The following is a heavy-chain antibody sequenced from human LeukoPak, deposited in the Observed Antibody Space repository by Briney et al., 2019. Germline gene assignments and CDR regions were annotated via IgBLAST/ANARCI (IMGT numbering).Heavy chain of an antibody. J-gene: IGHJ4*02. CDR2: IYYSGST. CDR1: GGSISSYY. D-gene: IGHD3-22*01. V-gene: IGHV4-59*08. Sequence: SETLSLTCTVSGGSISSYYWSWIRQPPGKGLEWIGYIYYSGSTNYNPSLKSRVTISVDTSKNQFSLKLSSVTAADTAVYYCARLPWNYYDSSGYGFDYWGQGTLVTVSS. CDR3: ARLPWNYYDSSGYGFDY.